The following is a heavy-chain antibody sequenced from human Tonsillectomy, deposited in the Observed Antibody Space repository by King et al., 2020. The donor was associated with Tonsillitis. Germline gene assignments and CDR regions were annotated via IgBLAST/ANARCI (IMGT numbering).Heavy chain of an antibody. CDR2: ITDSGSKT. Sequence: VQLVESGGAWVQPGGSLRLSCAASGFAFSSYAMSWVRQAPGKGPEWVSAITDSGSKTYYADSVEGRLTISRDNSKNTLYLQMNSLRAEDTAIYYCARGSWGVGPYYGMDVWGRGPRSPSP. D-gene: IGHD1-26*01. J-gene: IGHJ6*02. CDR3: ARGSWGVGPYYGMDV. V-gene: IGHV3-23*04. CDR1: GFAFSSYA.